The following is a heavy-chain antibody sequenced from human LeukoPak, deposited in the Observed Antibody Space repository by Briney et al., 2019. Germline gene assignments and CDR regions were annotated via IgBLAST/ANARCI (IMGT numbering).Heavy chain of an antibody. CDR1: GYTFTSYG. CDR3: AREPLGWITATSPRYFDY. CDR2: ISAYNGNT. V-gene: IGHV1-18*01. D-gene: IGHD4-11*01. Sequence: EASVKVSCKASGYTFTSYGISWVRQAPGQGLEWMGWISAYNGNTNYAQKLQGRVTMTTDTSTSTAYMELRSLRSDDTAVYYCAREPLGWITATSPRYFDYWGQGTLVTVSS. J-gene: IGHJ4*02.